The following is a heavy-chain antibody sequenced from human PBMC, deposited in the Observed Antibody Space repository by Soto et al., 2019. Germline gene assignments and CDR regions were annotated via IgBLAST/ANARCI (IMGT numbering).Heavy chain of an antibody. CDR2: ISAYNGNT. J-gene: IGHJ4*02. CDR1: GYTFTSYG. Sequence: QVQLVQSGAEVKKPGASVKVSCKASGYTFTSYGISWVRQAPGQGLAWMGWISAYNGNTNSALKLQGRVTMTTDTTTSKDYMELRSLRSDDTAVYYCARDYADDSSGYGNDYWGQGTLVPVSS. CDR3: ARDYADDSSGYGNDY. V-gene: IGHV1-18*01. D-gene: IGHD3-22*01.